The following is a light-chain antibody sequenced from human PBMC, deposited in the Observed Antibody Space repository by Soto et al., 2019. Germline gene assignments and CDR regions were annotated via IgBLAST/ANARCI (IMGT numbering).Light chain of an antibody. V-gene: IGKV1-9*01. CDR2: SAS. Sequence: DIQLTQSPSFLSASVGDRVTITCRASQGISNYLAWYQQKPGKAPELLVYSASTLQSGVPSRFSGGGSETEFSLTIVTLQPEDFATYYCLQLNRYPLTFGGGTKVDLK. J-gene: IGKJ4*01. CDR1: QGISNY. CDR3: LQLNRYPLT.